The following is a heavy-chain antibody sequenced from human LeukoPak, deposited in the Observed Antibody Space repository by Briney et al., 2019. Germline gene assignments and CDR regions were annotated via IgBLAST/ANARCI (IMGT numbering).Heavy chain of an antibody. CDR2: ISHSSGFT. D-gene: IGHD6-13*01. CDR3: ARLFKAYSSTWIDY. V-gene: IGHV3-11*03. Sequence: GGSLRLSCAASGFTFSDYYMSWIRKAPGQGLEWVAYISHSSGFTNYADSVKGRFAISRDNAKNSLYLQMDSLRAEDTAIYYCARLFKAYSSTWIDYWGQGNLVTVSS. CDR1: GFTFSDYY. J-gene: IGHJ4*02.